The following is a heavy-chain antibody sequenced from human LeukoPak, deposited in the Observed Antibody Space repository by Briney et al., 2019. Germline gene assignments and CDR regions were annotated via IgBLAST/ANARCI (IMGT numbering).Heavy chain of an antibody. Sequence: GESLKISCKGSGSRFTSYWIGWVRQMPGKGLEWMGIIYPGDSDTRYSPSFQGQVTFSSDKSITTTYLHCSSLKASDTAMYYCARLGWEGGDYFDYWGQGTLVTVSS. CDR2: IYPGDSDT. CDR1: GSRFTSYW. D-gene: IGHD1-26*01. CDR3: ARLGWEGGDYFDY. V-gene: IGHV5-51*01. J-gene: IGHJ4*02.